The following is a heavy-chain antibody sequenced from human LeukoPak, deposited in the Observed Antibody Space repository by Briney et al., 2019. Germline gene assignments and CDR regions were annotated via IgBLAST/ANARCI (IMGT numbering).Heavy chain of an antibody. CDR3: ARGPLRFLGGIDY. Sequence: ASVKVSCKASGYTFTSNAMHWVRQAPGQRPEWMGWINTGNGNTKYSQKFQGRVTISRDTSANTAYMEVSSLRSEDTAVYYCARGPLRFLGGIDYWGQGTLVTVSS. J-gene: IGHJ4*02. V-gene: IGHV1-3*04. CDR2: INTGNGNT. CDR1: GYTFTSNA. D-gene: IGHD3-3*01.